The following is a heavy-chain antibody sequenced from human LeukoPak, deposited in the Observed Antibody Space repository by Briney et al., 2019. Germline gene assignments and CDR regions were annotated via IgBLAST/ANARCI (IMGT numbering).Heavy chain of an antibody. CDR1: GFTFDDYA. Sequence: PGRSLRLSCAASGFTFDDYAMHWVRQAPGKGLEWVSGISWNSGSIGYADSVKGRFIISRDNAKNSLYLQMNSLRAEDTALYYCAKGPGYGYGSYFDYWGQGTLVTVSS. J-gene: IGHJ4*02. CDR2: ISWNSGSI. CDR3: AKGPGYGYGSYFDY. V-gene: IGHV3-9*01. D-gene: IGHD5-18*01.